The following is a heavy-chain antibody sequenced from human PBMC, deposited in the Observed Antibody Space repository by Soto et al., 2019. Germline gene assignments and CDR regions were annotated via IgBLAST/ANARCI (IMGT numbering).Heavy chain of an antibody. J-gene: IGHJ4*02. V-gene: IGHV4-59*01. Sequence: VQLQESGPGLVKPAETLSLTCTVSGGTLSNFYWSWVRQSPGKGLGWIGYIHYRGTTNYSPSLKSRVIMSIDASKNQFSLTLKSVTAADTAVYYCTRTRTTGWFSPVDSWGQGIPVTVSS. D-gene: IGHD6-19*01. CDR2: IHYRGTT. CDR3: TRTRTTGWFSPVDS. CDR1: GGTLSNFY.